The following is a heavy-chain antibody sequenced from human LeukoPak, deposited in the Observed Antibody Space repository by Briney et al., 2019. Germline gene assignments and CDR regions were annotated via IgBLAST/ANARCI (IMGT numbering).Heavy chain of an antibody. CDR2: INWNGGST. J-gene: IGHJ2*01. V-gene: IGHV3-20*04. D-gene: IGHD2-15*01. CDR1: GFTLDDYG. Sequence: GGSLRLSCAASGFTLDDYGMSWVRQAPGKGLEWVSGINWNGGSTGYVDSVKGRFTISRDNAKNSLFLHMNSLRVEDTALYYCARDRVVVATTTPPYWYFDLWGRGTRVSVSS. CDR3: ARDRVVVATTTPPYWYFDL.